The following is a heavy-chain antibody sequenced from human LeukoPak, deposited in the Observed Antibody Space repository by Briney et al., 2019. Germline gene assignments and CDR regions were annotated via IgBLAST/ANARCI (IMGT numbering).Heavy chain of an antibody. CDR3: VRALGSSSADY. D-gene: IGHD6-6*01. CDR1: GFTFTNYW. V-gene: IGHV3-7*01. J-gene: IGHJ4*02. CDR2: LKHDGSEK. Sequence: GGSLRLSCAASGFTFTNYWMRWVRQAPGKGLEWVANLKHDGSEKYYVDSVEGRFTISRDNAENSLSLQMNSLRGEDTAVYYCVRALGSSSADYWGQGTLVTVSS.